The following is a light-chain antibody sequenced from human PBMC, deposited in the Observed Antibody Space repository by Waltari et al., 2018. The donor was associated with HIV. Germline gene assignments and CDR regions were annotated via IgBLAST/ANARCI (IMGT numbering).Light chain of an antibody. J-gene: IGKJ1*01. Sequence: DIVMTQLPASVAASLGNRAPINCTSSPSVLYSSNNKNSLAWYQQKPGQPPKLLIYLESTREFGVPDRFSGSGSGADFTLTINSLQAEDVAVYYCQQYYSTPPTFGQGTKVEIK. V-gene: IGKV4-1*01. CDR1: PSVLYSSNNKNS. CDR3: QQYYSTPPT. CDR2: LES.